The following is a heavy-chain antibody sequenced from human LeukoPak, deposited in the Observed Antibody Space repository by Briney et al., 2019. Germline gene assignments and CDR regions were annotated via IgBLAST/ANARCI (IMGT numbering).Heavy chain of an antibody. Sequence: GGSLRLSCSASGFIFSNYAMHWVRQAPGKGLEFVSGISSTGGNTNYPDSVKDRFSISRDNSKNTLYLQMTSLRADDTAVYYCVKDQHCSTISCATRTGFDPWGQGTSVTVSS. CDR2: ISSTGGNT. J-gene: IGHJ5*02. V-gene: IGHV3-64D*06. CDR3: VKDQHCSTISCATRTGFDP. CDR1: GFIFSNYA. D-gene: IGHD2-2*01.